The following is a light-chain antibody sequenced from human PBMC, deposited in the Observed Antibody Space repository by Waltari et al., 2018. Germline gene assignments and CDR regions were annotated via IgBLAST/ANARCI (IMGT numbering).Light chain of an antibody. CDR3: CSNVGSSVF. CDR2: EGN. CDR1: NSNVGSYNL. J-gene: IGLJ2*01. Sequence: QSALTQPASVSGSPGPSPTISCTGFNSNVGSYNLVSWYQKHPGQAPKLLIYEGNWRPSGVSNRFSGSKSDNTASLTLSGLQAEDEADYYCCSNVGSSVFFGGGTKLTVL. V-gene: IGLV2-23*03.